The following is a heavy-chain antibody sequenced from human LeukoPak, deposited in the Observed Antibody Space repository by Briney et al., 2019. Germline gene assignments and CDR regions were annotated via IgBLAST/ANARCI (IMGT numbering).Heavy chain of an antibody. CDR2: IIPIFGTA. Sequence: SASASRKPSGVASTSFVITWVPEAPGRELEGMGGIIPIFGTANYALKFQGRVTITADESTSTAYMELSSLRSEDTAVYYCASIGRRYYYCYMDVWGKGTTVTVSS. CDR1: GVASTSFV. J-gene: IGHJ6*03. D-gene: IGHD3-16*01. V-gene: IGHV1-69*13. CDR3: ASIGRRYYYCYMDV.